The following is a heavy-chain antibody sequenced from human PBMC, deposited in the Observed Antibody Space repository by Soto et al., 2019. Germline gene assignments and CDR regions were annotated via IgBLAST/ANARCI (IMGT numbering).Heavy chain of an antibody. D-gene: IGHD3-16*02. Sequence: PGGSLRLSCAAPGFTFSSYTMNWVRQAPGEGLEWVSSISGSGSSIYYADSVKGRFTISRDNAKNTLYLQMNSLRAEDTAVYYCAKDLVTFGGVIVIFDYWGQGTLVTVSS. CDR1: GFTFSSYT. V-gene: IGHV3-23*01. J-gene: IGHJ4*02. CDR3: AKDLVTFGGVIVIFDY. CDR2: ISGSGSSI.